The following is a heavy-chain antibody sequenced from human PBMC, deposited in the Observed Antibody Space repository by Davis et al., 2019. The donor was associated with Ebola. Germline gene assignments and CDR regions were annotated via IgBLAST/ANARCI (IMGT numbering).Heavy chain of an antibody. CDR3: ARDHGGGTRDNYFDY. Sequence: SVPVSRQASVYTFTGYYMHWLRQAPGQGLEWMGWINPNDGGTSYAQKFQGRVTMTRDTSISTAYMELSSLRSDDTARYYCARDHGGGTRDNYFDYWGQGTLGTVSS. D-gene: IGHD3-16*01. CDR1: VYTFTGYY. CDR2: INPNDGGT. V-gene: IGHV1-2*02. J-gene: IGHJ4*02.